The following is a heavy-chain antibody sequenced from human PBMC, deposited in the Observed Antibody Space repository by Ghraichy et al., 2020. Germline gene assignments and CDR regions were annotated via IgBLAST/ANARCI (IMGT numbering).Heavy chain of an antibody. Sequence: LSLTCAASGFTFRMHAIHWFRQAPGKGLDWVAVVSNDGGNEFYADSVKGRFTISRDNYKDTVYLQMNSLRHEDTALYYCARASGTTIDSWGQGTLVTVSS. V-gene: IGHV3-30*04. CDR1: GFTFRMHA. J-gene: IGHJ4*02. CDR3: ARASGTTIDS. CDR2: VSNDGGNE. D-gene: IGHD1-1*01.